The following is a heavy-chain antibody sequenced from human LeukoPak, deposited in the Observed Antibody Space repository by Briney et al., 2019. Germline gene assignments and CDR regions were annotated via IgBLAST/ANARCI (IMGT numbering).Heavy chain of an antibody. Sequence: PGGSLRLSCAVSGFTFSTYWMSWVRQAPGKGLEWVANIKQDGSEKYYVGSVKGRFTISRDNAKNSLYLQMNNLRAEDTAVYYCARDEGSSGYYYANWGQGSLVTVSS. CDR2: IKQDGSEK. D-gene: IGHD3-22*01. J-gene: IGHJ4*02. CDR3: ARDEGSSGYYYAN. CDR1: GFTFSTYW. V-gene: IGHV3-7*01.